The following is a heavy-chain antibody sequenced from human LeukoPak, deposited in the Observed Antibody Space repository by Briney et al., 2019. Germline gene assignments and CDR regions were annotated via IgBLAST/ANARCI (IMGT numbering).Heavy chain of an antibody. CDR1: GFTFSNYA. CDR2: LIGSGGST. J-gene: IGHJ4*02. V-gene: IGHV3-23*01. CDR3: ARGYSSGWYAEGRFDY. D-gene: IGHD6-19*01. Sequence: GGSLRLSRAASGFTFSNYAMSWVRQAPGKGLDWVSDLIGSGGSTYYADSVKGRFTISRDRSENTLYLQMNSLRAEDTAVYYCARGYSSGWYAEGRFDYWGQGTLVTVSS.